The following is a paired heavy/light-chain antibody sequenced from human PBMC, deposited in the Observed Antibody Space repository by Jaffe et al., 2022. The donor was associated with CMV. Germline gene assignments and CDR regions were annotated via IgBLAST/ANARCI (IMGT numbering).Light chain of an antibody. Sequence: SYELTQPLSVSVALGQTARITCGGNNIGSKNVHWYQQKPGQAPVLVIYRDSNRPSGIPERFSGSNSGNTATLTISRAQAGDEADYYCQVWDSSTAWVFGGGTKLTVL. V-gene: IGLV3-9*01. CDR1: NIGSKN. CDR3: QVWDSSTAWV. J-gene: IGLJ3*02. CDR2: RDS.
Heavy chain of an antibody. Sequence: QVQLVQSGAEVKKPGSSVKVSCKASGGTFSSYAISWVRQAPGQGLEWMGGIIPIFGTANYAQKFQGRVTITADESTSTAYMELSSLRSEDTAVYYCAWGGLTIFGVVTNYYYYGMDVWGQGTTVTVSS. V-gene: IGHV1-69*01. J-gene: IGHJ6*02. D-gene: IGHD3-3*01. CDR3: AWGGLTIFGVVTNYYYYGMDV. CDR1: GGTFSSYA. CDR2: IIPIFGTA.